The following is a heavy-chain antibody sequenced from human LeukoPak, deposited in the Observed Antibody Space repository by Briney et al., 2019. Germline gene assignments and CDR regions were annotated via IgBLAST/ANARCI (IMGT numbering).Heavy chain of an antibody. V-gene: IGHV4-59*01. Sequence: PSETLSLTCTVSGGSISSYYWSWIRQPPGKGLEWIGYIYYSGSTNYNPSLKSRATISVDTSKNQFSLKLSSVTAADTAVYYCARAGYSSGWTKVDYWGQGTLVTVSS. CDR3: ARAGYSSGWTKVDY. CDR2: IYYSGST. J-gene: IGHJ4*02. D-gene: IGHD6-19*01. CDR1: GGSISSYY.